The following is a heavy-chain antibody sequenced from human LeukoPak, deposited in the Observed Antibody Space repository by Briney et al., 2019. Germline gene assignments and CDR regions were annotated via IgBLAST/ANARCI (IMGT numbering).Heavy chain of an antibody. V-gene: IGHV3-23*01. Sequence: PGGSLRLSCAASGFTFSGYAMSRVRQAPGKGLEWVSGISGSGGSPSYADSVKGRFTISRDNSKNTLYLQMNSLRAEDTAMYYCAKRRGEVPTASLDYWGQGTLVTVSS. J-gene: IGHJ4*02. CDR2: ISGSGGSP. CDR3: AKRRGEVPTASLDY. D-gene: IGHD2-2*01. CDR1: GFTFSGYA.